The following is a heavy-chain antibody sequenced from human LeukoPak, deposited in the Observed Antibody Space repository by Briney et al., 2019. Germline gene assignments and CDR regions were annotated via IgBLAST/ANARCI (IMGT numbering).Heavy chain of an antibody. Sequence: SETLSLTCAVSGGSISSGGYSWSCIRQPPGKGLEWIGYIYHSGSTYCNPSLKSRVTISVDRCKNQFSLKLSSVTAADTAVYYCARPLVAVPGFDHWGQGTLVTVSS. CDR3: ARPLVAVPGFDH. D-gene: IGHD6-19*01. CDR1: GGSISSGGYS. V-gene: IGHV4-30-2*01. J-gene: IGHJ4*02. CDR2: IYHSGST.